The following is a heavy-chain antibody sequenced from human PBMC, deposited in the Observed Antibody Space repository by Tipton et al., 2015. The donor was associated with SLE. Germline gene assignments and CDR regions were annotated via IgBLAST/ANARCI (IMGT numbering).Heavy chain of an antibody. Sequence: TLSLTCTVSGGPISSSGYYWGWIRRPPGKGLEWIGSTNYDSGSTHYNPSLMSRVTISVDTSKNQLSPKLRSVAAADTAVYYCARGPGGFGDYWGQGIVVTVSS. CDR1: GGPISSSGYY. CDR2: TNYDSGST. V-gene: IGHV4-39*07. D-gene: IGHD3-10*01. CDR3: ARGPGGFGDY. J-gene: IGHJ4*02.